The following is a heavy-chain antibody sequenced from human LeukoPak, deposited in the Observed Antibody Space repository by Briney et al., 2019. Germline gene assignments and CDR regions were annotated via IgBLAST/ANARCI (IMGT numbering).Heavy chain of an antibody. CDR1: GFTFSDYY. V-gene: IGHV3-11*05. J-gene: IGHJ3*02. Sequence: PGGSLRLSCTASGFTFSDYYMTWIRQAPGKGLEWVSHISSSSTYTKYADSVKGRFTISRDNSKNMLYLQMDGLRADDTAVYYCAKAFREYSSTSYSAFDIWGQGTMVTVSS. D-gene: IGHD6-6*01. CDR3: AKAFREYSSTSYSAFDI. CDR2: ISSSSTYT.